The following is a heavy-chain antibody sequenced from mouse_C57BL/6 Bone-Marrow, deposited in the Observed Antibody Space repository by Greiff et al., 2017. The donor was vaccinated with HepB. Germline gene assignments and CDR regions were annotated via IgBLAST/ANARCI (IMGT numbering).Heavy chain of an antibody. V-gene: IGHV5-4*01. CDR3: ARDPIYREAMDY. D-gene: IGHD2-1*01. J-gene: IGHJ4*01. CDR1: GFTFSSYA. CDR2: ISDGGSYT. Sequence: EVNVVESGGGLVKPGGSLKLSCAASGFTFSSYAMSWVRQTPEKRLEWVATISDGGSYTYYPDNVKGRFTISRDNAKNNLYLQMSHLKSEDTAMYYCARDPIYREAMDYWGQGTSVTVSS.